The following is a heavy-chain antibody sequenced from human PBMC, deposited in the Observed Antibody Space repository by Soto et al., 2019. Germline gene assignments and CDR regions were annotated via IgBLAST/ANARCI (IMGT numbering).Heavy chain of an antibody. CDR1: GYTFTSYA. CDR2: SNAGNGNT. D-gene: IGHD6-13*01. Sequence: ASVTVSCKASGYTFTSYAMHWVRQAPGQRLEWMGWSNAGNGNTKYSQEFQGRVTITRDTSASTAYMELSSLRSEDMAVYYCARGAAIAAAGTSYYGMDVWGQGTKVPLSS. J-gene: IGHJ6*02. CDR3: ARGAAIAAAGTSYYGMDV. V-gene: IGHV1-3*02.